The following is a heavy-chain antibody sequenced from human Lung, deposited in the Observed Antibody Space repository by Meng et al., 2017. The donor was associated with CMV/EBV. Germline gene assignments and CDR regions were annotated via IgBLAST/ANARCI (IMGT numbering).Heavy chain of an antibody. CDR2: TYYRSKWYH. CDR3: ARGINGGCGD. D-gene: IGHD4-23*01. CDR1: GDIVSSNSAA. V-gene: IGHV6-1*01. J-gene: IGHJ4*02. Sequence: GPGLTTPPPTLPLTFAISGDIVSSNSAAWHWIRQSPSRGLEWLGRTYYRSKWYHEYAVSVKSRITISPDTPKNQFSLQLNSMTPEDTAVYYCARGINGGCGDWGQGTLVTVSS.